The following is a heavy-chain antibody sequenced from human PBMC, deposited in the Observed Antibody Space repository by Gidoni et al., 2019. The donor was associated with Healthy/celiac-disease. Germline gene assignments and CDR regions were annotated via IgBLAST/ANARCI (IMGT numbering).Heavy chain of an antibody. D-gene: IGHD3-10*01. V-gene: IGHV3-23*01. CDR1: GFTFSSYA. CDR3: AKVALLWFGSAYYFDY. Sequence: EVQLLESGGGLVQPGGSLRLSCAASGFTFSSYAMSWVRQAPGKGLEWVSAISGSGGSTYYADSVKGRFTISRDNSKNTLYLQMNSLRAEDTAVYYCAKVALLWFGSAYYFDYWGQGTLVTVSS. CDR2: ISGSGGST. J-gene: IGHJ4*02.